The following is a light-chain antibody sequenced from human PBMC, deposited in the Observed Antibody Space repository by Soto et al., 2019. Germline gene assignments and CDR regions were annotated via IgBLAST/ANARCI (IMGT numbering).Light chain of an antibody. J-gene: IGLJ3*02. V-gene: IGLV1-40*01. CDR1: SSNIGAGYD. Sequence: QSVLTQPPSVSGAPGQRVTISCTGSSSNIGAGYDVHWYQQLPGTAPKLLIYGNTNRPSGVPDRFSASKSGTSASLAITGLQAEDAADYYCQSYDSSLSCWVFGGGTKLTVL. CDR3: QSYDSSLSCWV. CDR2: GNT.